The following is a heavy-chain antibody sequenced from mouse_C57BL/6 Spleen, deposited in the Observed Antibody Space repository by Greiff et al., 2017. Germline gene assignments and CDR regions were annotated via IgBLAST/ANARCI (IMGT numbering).Heavy chain of an antibody. J-gene: IGHJ2*01. CDR3: ARSGDYDFDY. D-gene: IGHD2-4*01. Sequence: QVQLKQSGAELVRPGTSVKVSCKASGYAFTNYLIEWVKQRPGQGLEWIGVINPGSGGTNYNEKFKGKATLTADKSSSTAYMQLSSLTSEDSAVYFCARSGDYDFDYWGQGTTLTVSS. CDR1: GYAFTNYL. V-gene: IGHV1-54*01. CDR2: INPGSGGT.